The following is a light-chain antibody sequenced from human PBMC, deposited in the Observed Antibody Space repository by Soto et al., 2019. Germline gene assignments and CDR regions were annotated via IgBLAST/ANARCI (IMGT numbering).Light chain of an antibody. CDR3: VSKTSSISYV. Sequence: QSALTQPASVSGSPGQSITISCTGTTSDVGGYNYVSWYQQHPGKVPKLLIHEVSNRPSGVSNRFSGSKSGNTASLTISGLQAEDEADYYGVSKTSSISYVFGTGTKLTVL. CDR1: TSDVGGYNY. V-gene: IGLV2-14*01. CDR2: EVS. J-gene: IGLJ1*01.